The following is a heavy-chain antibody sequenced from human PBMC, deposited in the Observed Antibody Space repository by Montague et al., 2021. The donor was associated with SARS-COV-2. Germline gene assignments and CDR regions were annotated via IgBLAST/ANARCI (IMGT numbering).Heavy chain of an antibody. CDR3: LGQPGQWVPREWFWFDP. V-gene: IGHV4-39*01. Sequence: SETLSLTCTVSGGSISSTSYYWGWIRQPPGKGLDWIGSIYYSGSTYYNPSLKSRVTMSVDTSKNQFSLKLSSETAADTAGYYCLGQPGQWVPREWFWFDPWGQGTLVTVSS. CDR2: IYYSGST. J-gene: IGHJ5*02. CDR1: GGSISSTSYY. D-gene: IGHD6-19*01.